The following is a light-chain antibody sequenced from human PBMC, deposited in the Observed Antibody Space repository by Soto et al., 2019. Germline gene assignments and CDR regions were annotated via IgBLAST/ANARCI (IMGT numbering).Light chain of an antibody. Sequence: QSALTQPASVSGSPGQSITISCTGTSSDVGGYNLGSWYQQYPDKAPKLMIFDVNTRPSGVSNRFSGSKSGNTASLTISGLQAEDEADYYCSSYKSSSTPPYVFGTGTKLTVL. CDR3: SSYKSSSTPPYV. J-gene: IGLJ1*01. CDR1: SSDVGGYNL. V-gene: IGLV2-14*01. CDR2: DVN.